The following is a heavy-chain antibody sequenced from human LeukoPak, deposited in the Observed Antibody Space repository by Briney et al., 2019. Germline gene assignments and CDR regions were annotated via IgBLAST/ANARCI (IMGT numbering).Heavy chain of an antibody. J-gene: IGHJ4*02. D-gene: IGHD6-13*01. V-gene: IGHV3-74*01. Sequence: TGGSLRLSCAASGFTFSSYWMHWVRQAPGKGLVWVSRINSDGSSTSYADSVKGRFTISRDNAKNTLYLQMNSLRAEDTAVYYCATGIAAAGTIYWGQGTLVTVSS. CDR2: INSDGSST. CDR1: GFTFSSYW. CDR3: ATGIAAAGTIY.